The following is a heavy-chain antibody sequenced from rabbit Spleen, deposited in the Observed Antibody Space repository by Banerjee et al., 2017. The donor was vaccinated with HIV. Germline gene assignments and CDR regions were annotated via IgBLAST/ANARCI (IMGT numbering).Heavy chain of an antibody. CDR2: IYAGGSGTT. CDR1: GVSFSFSSY. Sequence: QSLEESGGDLVKPGASLTLTCTASGVSFSFSSYMCWVRQAPGKGLEWIACIYAGGSGTTYYASWAKGRFTISKTSSTTVTLQMTSLTAADTATYFCARNGAGSSFSSYGMDLWGPGTLVTVS. CDR3: ARNGAGSSFSSYGMDL. D-gene: IGHD8-1*01. J-gene: IGHJ6*01. V-gene: IGHV1S40*01.